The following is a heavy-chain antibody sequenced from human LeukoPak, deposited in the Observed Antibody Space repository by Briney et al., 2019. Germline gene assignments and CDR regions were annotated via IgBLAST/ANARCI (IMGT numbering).Heavy chain of an antibody. CDR1: GGSISSSGSY. D-gene: IGHD5-18*01. CDR3: ARDVRYSYGHVMFDY. CDR2: IYYSGST. V-gene: IGHV4-39*07. J-gene: IGHJ4*02. Sequence: SETLSLTCTVSGGSISSSGSYWGWVRQPPGKGLEWIGSIYYSGSTYYNPSLKSRVTISVDTSKNQFSLKLSSVTAADTAVYYCARDVRYSYGHVMFDYWGQGTLVTVSS.